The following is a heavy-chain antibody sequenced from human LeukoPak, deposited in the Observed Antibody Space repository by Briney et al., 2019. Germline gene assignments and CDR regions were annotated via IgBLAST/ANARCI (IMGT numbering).Heavy chain of an antibody. CDR2: ISYDGSNK. CDR3: AKSAGIAVAGTDY. V-gene: IGHV3-30*18. J-gene: IGHJ4*02. Sequence: PGRSLRLSCAASGFTSSSYGMHWARQAPGKGLEWVAVISYDGSNKYYADSVKGRFTISRDNSKNTLYLQMNSLRAEDTAVYYCAKSAGIAVAGTDYWGQGTLVTVSS. D-gene: IGHD6-19*01. CDR1: GFTSSSYG.